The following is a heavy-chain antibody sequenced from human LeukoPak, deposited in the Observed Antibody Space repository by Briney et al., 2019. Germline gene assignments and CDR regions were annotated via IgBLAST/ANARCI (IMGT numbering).Heavy chain of an antibody. CDR2: ISGSGGST. D-gene: IGHD4-23*01. CDR1: GSTFSSYA. V-gene: IGHV3-23*01. J-gene: IGHJ4*02. Sequence: HLGGSLRLSCAASGSTFSSYAMRWVRQAPGKGLEWVSAISGSGGSTYYADSVKGRFTISRDNSKNTLYLQMNSLRAEDTAVYYCAKDRDYGGAFDYWGQGTLVTVSS. CDR3: AKDRDYGGAFDY.